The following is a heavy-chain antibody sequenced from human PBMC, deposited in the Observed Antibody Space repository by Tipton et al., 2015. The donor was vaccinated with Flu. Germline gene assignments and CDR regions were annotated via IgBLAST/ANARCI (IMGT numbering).Heavy chain of an antibody. V-gene: IGHV3-48*03. CDR1: GFTFNNYE. Sequence: SLRLSCSASGFTFNNYEMNWVRQAPGKGLEWVAFVSSSGTTMYYRDSVKGRFIISRDNSKNMLYLRMNSLSAEDTAIYYCAKVIPEKVSGLDYWGQGTLVTVSS. J-gene: IGHJ4*02. CDR3: AKVIPEKVSGLDY. D-gene: IGHD5/OR15-5a*01. CDR2: VSSSGTTM.